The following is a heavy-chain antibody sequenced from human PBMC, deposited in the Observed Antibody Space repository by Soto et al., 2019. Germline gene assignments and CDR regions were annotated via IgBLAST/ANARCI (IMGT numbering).Heavy chain of an antibody. J-gene: IGHJ4*02. V-gene: IGHV3-43*01. D-gene: IGHD3-9*01. CDR2: ISWDGGIT. CDR1: GFTFNAYT. CDR3: AKDSYDILTGQKRYFDS. Sequence: PGGSLRLSCAASGFTFNAYTMHWVRQAPGKGLEWVSLISWDGGITYYGDSVKGRFTVSRDNSDNSLYLQMTSLRSDDTAFYYCAKDSYDILTGQKRYFDSWGPGTLVTVSS.